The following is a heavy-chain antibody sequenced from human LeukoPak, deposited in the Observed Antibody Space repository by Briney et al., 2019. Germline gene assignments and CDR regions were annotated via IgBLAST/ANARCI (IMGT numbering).Heavy chain of an antibody. V-gene: IGHV3-21*01. CDR1: GFTFSSYS. CDR3: ARGPESVSRSGSYFFPFDY. J-gene: IGHJ4*02. D-gene: IGHD1-26*01. CDR2: ISSSSSYI. Sequence: DPGGSLRLSCAASGFTFSSYSMNWVRQAPGKGLEWVSSISSSSSYIYYADSVKGRFTISRDNAKNSLYLQMNSLRAEDTAVYYCARGPESVSRSGSYFFPFDYWGQGTLVTVSS.